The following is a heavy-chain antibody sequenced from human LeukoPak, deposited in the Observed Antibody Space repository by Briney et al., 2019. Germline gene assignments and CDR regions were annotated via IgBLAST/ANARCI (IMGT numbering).Heavy chain of an antibody. V-gene: IGHV3-23*01. Sequence: GGSLRLSCAASGFTFSSYAMSWVRQAPGKGLEWVSAISGSGGSTYYADSVKGRFTISRDNSKSTLYLQMNSLRAEDTAVYYCAKDLRRASSGWYPYYYYYGMDVWGQGTTVTVSS. CDR1: GFTFSSYA. CDR2: ISGSGGST. D-gene: IGHD6-19*01. CDR3: AKDLRRASSGWYPYYYYYGMDV. J-gene: IGHJ6*02.